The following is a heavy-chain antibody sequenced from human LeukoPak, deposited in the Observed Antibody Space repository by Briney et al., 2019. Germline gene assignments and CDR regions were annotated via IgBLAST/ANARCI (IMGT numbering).Heavy chain of an antibody. V-gene: IGHV3-13*01. CDR1: GFTFSSYD. Sequence: PGGSLRLSCAASGFTFSSYDMHWVRQATGKGLEWVSAIGTAGDTYYPGSVKGRFTISRENAKNSLYLQMNSLRAEDTAVYYCARGLRWYDFDYWGQGTLVTVSS. CDR3: ARGLRWYDFDY. J-gene: IGHJ4*02. D-gene: IGHD4-23*01. CDR2: IGTAGDT.